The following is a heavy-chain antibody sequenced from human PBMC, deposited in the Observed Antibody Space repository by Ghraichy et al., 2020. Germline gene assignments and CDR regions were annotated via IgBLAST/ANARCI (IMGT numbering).Heavy chain of an antibody. Sequence: SETLSLTCTVSGDSISSYYWAWIRQPPRKGLEWIGYIYYSGSTDYNPSPKSRVTLSVDTSTNQVSLKLSSVTAADTALYYCASSGGGRSSGYYYDYCAQGTLVTVSP. D-gene: IGHD3-22*01. CDR3: ASSGGGRSSGYYYDY. CDR1: GDSISSYY. J-gene: IGHJ4*02. CDR2: IYYSGST. V-gene: IGHV4-59*01.